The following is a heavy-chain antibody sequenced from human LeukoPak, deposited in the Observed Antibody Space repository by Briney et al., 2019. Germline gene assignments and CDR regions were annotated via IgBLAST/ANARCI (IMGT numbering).Heavy chain of an antibody. CDR3: ARVVTAAGLDL. CDR1: GGPISGSTT. J-gene: IGHJ5*02. V-gene: IGHV4-39*07. D-gene: IGHD6-25*01. Sequence: PSETLSLTCTVSGGPISGSTTWGWVRQPPGKGLEWIGNVHYDGRTASNPSLKSRVTMSLDTSTNQFSLKMNSVAATDTALYYCARVVTAAGLDLWGQGILVTISS. CDR2: VHYDGRT.